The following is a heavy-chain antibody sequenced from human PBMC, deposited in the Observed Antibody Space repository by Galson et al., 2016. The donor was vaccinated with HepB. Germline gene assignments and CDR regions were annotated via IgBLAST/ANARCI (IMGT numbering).Heavy chain of an antibody. CDR3: TKCRGYSSPGGVPGGPFDY. CDR1: GFTFSNYV. J-gene: IGHJ4*02. Sequence: SLRLSCAASGFTFSNYVMHWVRQAPGKGLEWVAVISYDGSSKYYADSVEGRFTISRDSSKNTLFLQMNSLRPEDTAVYYCTKCRGYSSPGGVPGGPFDYWGQGALITVSS. V-gene: IGHV3-30*04. CDR2: ISYDGSSK. D-gene: IGHD6-13*01.